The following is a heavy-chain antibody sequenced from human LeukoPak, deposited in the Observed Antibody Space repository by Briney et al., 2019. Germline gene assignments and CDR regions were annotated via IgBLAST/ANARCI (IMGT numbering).Heavy chain of an antibody. CDR3: ARSYLPSYSGSYYFEG. V-gene: IGHV1-69*05. D-gene: IGHD1-26*01. CDR1: GGTFSSYA. CDR2: IIPIFGTA. Sequence: SVKVSCKASGGTFSSYAISRVRQAPGQGLEWMGGIIPIFGTANYAQKFQGRVTITTDESTSTAYMELSSLRSEDTAVYYCARSYLPSYSGSYYFEGWGQGTLVTVSS. J-gene: IGHJ4*02.